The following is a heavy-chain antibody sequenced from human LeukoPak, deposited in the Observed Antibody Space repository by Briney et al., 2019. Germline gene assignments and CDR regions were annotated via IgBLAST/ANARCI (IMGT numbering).Heavy chain of an antibody. D-gene: IGHD3-22*01. CDR3: ARAPDSSGWHFDY. Sequence: GGSLRLSCTTSGFIFRNYWMTWVRQAPGEGLEWVASITHDGSDKYYVDSVKGRFIISRDNGENSLYLQMNSLRVVDTALYYCARAPDSSGWHFDYWGQGTLVSVSS. J-gene: IGHJ4*02. V-gene: IGHV3-7*01. CDR1: GFIFRNYW. CDR2: ITHDGSDK.